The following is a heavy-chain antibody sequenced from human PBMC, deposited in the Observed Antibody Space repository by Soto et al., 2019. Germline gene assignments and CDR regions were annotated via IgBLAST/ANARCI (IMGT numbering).Heavy chain of an antibody. J-gene: IGHJ4*02. CDR1: GFTFSSYA. Sequence: GESLKISCAASGFTFSSYAMSWVRQAPGKGLEWVSAISGSGGSTYYADSVKGRFTIARDNSKNTLDLQMNSLRAEDTAVYYCAKEESVADIVVVVAATLFDYWGQGTLVTVSS. CDR2: ISGSGGST. CDR3: AKEESVADIVVVVAATLFDY. V-gene: IGHV3-23*01. D-gene: IGHD2-15*01.